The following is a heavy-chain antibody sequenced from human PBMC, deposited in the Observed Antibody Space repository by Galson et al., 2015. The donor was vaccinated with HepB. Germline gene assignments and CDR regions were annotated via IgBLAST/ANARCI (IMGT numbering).Heavy chain of an antibody. CDR2: ISRSGGSS. CDR1: GFTFSSYA. CDR3: ARDGGGKPNPRRDGYNWGWYFDL. D-gene: IGHD5-24*01. J-gene: IGHJ2*01. V-gene: IGHV3-23*01. Sequence: SLRLSCAASGFTFSSYAMSWVRQAPGKGLEWVSAISRSGGSSYYADSVKGRFTISRDNSENTLYLQMNSLRAEDTAVYYCARDGGGKPNPRRDGYNWGWYFDLWGRGTLVTVSS.